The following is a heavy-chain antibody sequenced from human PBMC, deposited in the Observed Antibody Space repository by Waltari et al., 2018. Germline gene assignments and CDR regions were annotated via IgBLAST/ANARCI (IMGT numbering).Heavy chain of an antibody. CDR1: GGSISSSSYY. D-gene: IGHD2-15*01. V-gene: IGHV4-39*01. CDR3: ARHVRLGYCSGGSCPPVGYYFDY. Sequence: QLQLQESGPGLVKPSETLSLTCTVSGGSISSSSYYWVWFRPPPGKGVEWIGSIYYSGSTYYNPSLKSRVTISVDTSKNQCSLKLSSVTAADTAVYYCARHVRLGYCSGGSCPPVGYYFDYWGQGTLVTVSS. J-gene: IGHJ4*02. CDR2: IYYSGST.